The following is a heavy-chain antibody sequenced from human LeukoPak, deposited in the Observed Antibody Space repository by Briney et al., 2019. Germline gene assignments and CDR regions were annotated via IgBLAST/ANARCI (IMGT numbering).Heavy chain of an antibody. CDR3: VREASGGSKGVSGIFDI. Sequence: GGSLRLSCAASGFTFSTYAMSWVRQAPGKGLEWVSTISDSVGRTYYADSVKGRFTISRDNSKNTLYLQMNSLRAEDTAVYHCVREASGGSKGVSGIFDIWGQGTLVTVSS. V-gene: IGHV3-23*01. CDR2: ISDSVGRT. D-gene: IGHD2-15*01. J-gene: IGHJ3*02. CDR1: GFTFSTYA.